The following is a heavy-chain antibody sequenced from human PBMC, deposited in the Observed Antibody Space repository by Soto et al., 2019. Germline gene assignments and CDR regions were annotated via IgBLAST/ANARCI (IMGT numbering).Heavy chain of an antibody. CDR2: IYYSGST. D-gene: IGHD6-25*01. J-gene: IGHJ6*02. CDR3: ARESGGYYSSTHYGLDV. V-gene: IGHV4-31*03. Sequence: SETLSLTCSVSGGSSIIVSHYWTWIRQQPGTGLEWIGYIYYSGSTDYNPSLKSRVTISVDRSKNQFSLNLSSVTAADTAIYYCARESGGYYSSTHYGLDVWGQGTTVTVSS. CDR1: GGSSIIVSHY.